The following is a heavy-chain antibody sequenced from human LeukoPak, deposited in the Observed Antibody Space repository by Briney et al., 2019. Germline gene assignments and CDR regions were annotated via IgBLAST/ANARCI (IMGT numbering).Heavy chain of an antibody. D-gene: IGHD3-10*01. CDR1: GFTFSSYW. J-gene: IGHJ4*02. CDR3: ARAGGSGSLDY. CDR2: IKQDGSEK. Sequence: GGSLRLSCAASGFTFSSYWMTWVRQAPGKGPEWVANIKQDGSEKYYVDSVKGRFTISRDNAKNSLFLQMNSLRAEDTAVYYCARAGGSGSLDYWGQGTLVTVSS. V-gene: IGHV3-7*01.